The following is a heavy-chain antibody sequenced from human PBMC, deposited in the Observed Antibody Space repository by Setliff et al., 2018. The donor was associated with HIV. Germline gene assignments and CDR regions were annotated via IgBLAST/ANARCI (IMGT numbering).Heavy chain of an antibody. CDR2: IYPGDSDT. CDR1: GYSFTSNW. D-gene: IGHD3-10*01. CDR3: ARSRVGSSDAFDV. V-gene: IGHV5-51*01. Sequence: LGESLKISCKTSGYSFTSNWIGRVRQTPGKGMEWMAIIYPGDSDTTYNPSFQGQVTISVDKSITSAFLQLRRVKVSDTGLYFCARSRVGSSDAFDVWGQGTLVTVSS. J-gene: IGHJ3*01.